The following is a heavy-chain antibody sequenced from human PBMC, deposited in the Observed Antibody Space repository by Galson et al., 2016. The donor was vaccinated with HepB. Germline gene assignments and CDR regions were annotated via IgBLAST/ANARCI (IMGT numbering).Heavy chain of an antibody. CDR1: GYNFITYW. D-gene: IGHD3-22*01. Sequence: QSGAEVKKPGEPLRISCMGSGYNFITYWISWVRQMPGKGLEWMGSIDPSDSYTNYSPSFQGHVTISTDRSISTAYLQWSSLKDSDTAMYYCATTPYYAPNYYPYYWGQGTLVTVSS. V-gene: IGHV5-10-1*01. CDR2: IDPSDSYT. J-gene: IGHJ4*02. CDR3: ATTPYYAPNYYPYY.